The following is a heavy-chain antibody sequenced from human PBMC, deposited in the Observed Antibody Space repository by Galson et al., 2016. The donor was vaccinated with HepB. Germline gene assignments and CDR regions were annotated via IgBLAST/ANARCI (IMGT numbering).Heavy chain of an antibody. J-gene: IGHJ4*02. CDR1: GFPFISYG. CDR2: ISFNGGDQ. D-gene: IGHD3-9*01. V-gene: IGHV3-30*18. CDR3: AKDLRNARALEGYFEILAGHNSLFGPDY. Sequence: SLRLSCAASGFPFISYGMHWVRQAPGKGLEWVAVISFNGGDQYYADSVKGRFTISRDDSKSTLYLQMNTLRTEDTAVYFCAKDLRNARALEGYFEILAGHNSLFGPDYWGQGTLVTVSS.